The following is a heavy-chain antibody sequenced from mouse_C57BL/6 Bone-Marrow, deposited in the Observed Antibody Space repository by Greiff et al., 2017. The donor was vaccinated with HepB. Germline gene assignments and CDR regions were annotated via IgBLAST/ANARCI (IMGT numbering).Heavy chain of an antibody. D-gene: IGHD1-1*01. CDR1: GFNIKDYY. J-gene: IGHJ2*01. CDR2: IDPENGDT. V-gene: IGHV14-4*01. CDR3: TKGGYYYGSSPLDY. Sequence: VQLQQSGAELVRPGASVKLSCTASGFNIKDYYMHWVKQRPEQGLEWIGWIDPENGDTEYASKFQGKATITADTSSNTAYLQLSSLTSGDTAVYYCTKGGYYYGSSPLDYWGQGTTLTVSS.